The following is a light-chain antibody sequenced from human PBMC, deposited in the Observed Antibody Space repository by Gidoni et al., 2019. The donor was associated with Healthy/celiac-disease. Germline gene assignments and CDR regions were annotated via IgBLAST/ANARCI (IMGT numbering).Light chain of an antibody. CDR2: AAS. V-gene: IGKV1-39*01. CDR1: QSISSY. J-gene: IGKJ5*01. Sequence: DIQMTQSPSPLSASVGDRVTITCRASQSISSYLNWYQQKPGKAPKLLIYAASSLQSGVPLRFSGSRSVTDFTLTISSLQPEDFATYYCQQSYSTPITFGQGTRLEIK. CDR3: QQSYSTPIT.